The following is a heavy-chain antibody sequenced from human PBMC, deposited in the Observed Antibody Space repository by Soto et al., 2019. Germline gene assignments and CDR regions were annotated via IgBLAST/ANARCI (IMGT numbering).Heavy chain of an antibody. Sequence: ASVKVSCKASGYTFTSYAMHWVRQAPGQRLEWMGWISAGNGNTKYSQKFQGRVTITRDTSASTAYMELSSLRSEDTAVYYCARDSYYGPDHWGQGTLVTVSS. V-gene: IGHV1-3*01. CDR3: ARDSYYGPDH. CDR2: ISAGNGNT. J-gene: IGHJ5*02. D-gene: IGHD1-26*01. CDR1: GYTFTSYA.